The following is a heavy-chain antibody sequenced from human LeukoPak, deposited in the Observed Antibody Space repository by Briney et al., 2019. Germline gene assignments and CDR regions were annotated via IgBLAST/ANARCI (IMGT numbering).Heavy chain of an antibody. CDR3: ARGDILTGHLYGMDV. V-gene: IGHV1-18*01. D-gene: IGHD3-9*01. J-gene: IGHJ6*02. CDR1: GYTFTSYG. CDR2: ISAYNGNT. Sequence: ASVKVSCKASGYTFTSYGISWVRQAPGQGLEWMGWISAYNGNTNYAQKLQGRVTMTTDTSTSTAYMELRSLRSDDTAVYYCARGDILTGHLYGMDVWGQGTTVTVSS.